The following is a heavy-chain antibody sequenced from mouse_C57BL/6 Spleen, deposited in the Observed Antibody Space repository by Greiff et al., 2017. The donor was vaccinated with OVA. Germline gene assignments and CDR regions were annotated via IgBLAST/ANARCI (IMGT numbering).Heavy chain of an antibody. V-gene: IGHV1-61*01. CDR2: IYPSDSET. Sequence: QVQLQQPGAELVRPGSSVKLSCKASGYTFTSYWMDWVKQRPGQGLEWIGNIYPSDSETHYNQKFKDKATLTVDKSSSTAYMQLSSLTSEDSAVYYCARGRDYAYYFDYWGQGTTLTVSS. CDR3: ARGRDYAYYFDY. J-gene: IGHJ2*01. CDR1: GYTFTSYW. D-gene: IGHD1-1*01.